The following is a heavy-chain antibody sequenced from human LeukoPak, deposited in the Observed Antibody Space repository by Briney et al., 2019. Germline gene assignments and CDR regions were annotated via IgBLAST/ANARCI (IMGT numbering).Heavy chain of an antibody. CDR2: IYPGDSDT. CDR1: GYRFTSYW. Sequence: GASLEISWKGSGYRFTSYWIGWVRPLPGKGLEGMGIIYPGDSDTRYSPSFQGQVTISADKSISTAYLQWSSLKASDTAMYYCARLSGSDYFDYWGQGTLVTVSS. J-gene: IGHJ4*02. D-gene: IGHD1-26*01. V-gene: IGHV5-51*01. CDR3: ARLSGSDYFDY.